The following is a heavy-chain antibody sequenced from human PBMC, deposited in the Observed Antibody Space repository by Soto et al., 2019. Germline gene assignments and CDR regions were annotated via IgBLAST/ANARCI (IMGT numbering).Heavy chain of an antibody. CDR3: ARQGPVAGNIDY. V-gene: IGHV4-39*01. CDR2: IYYSGST. J-gene: IGHJ4*02. D-gene: IGHD6-19*01. CDR1: GGSISSSSYY. Sequence: SETLSLTCTVSGGSISSSSYYWGWIRQPPGKGLEWIGSIYYSGSTYYNPSLKSRVTISVDTSKNQLSLKLSSVTAADTAVYYCARQGPVAGNIDYWGQGTLVTVSS.